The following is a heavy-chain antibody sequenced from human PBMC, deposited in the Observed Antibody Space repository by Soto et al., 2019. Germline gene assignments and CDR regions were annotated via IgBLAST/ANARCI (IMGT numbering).Heavy chain of an antibody. D-gene: IGHD4-4*01. CDR1: GFTFKAYA. V-gene: IGHV3-23*01. J-gene: IGHJ4*02. CDR2: ITATNGNT. CDR3: AKDEGTSSTVFDY. Sequence: QLLESGGASVQPGGSLRLSCVASGFTFKAYAMGWVRQAPGRGLEWVSSITATNGNTYCADSVRGRFTISRDNSRNSLFLQMNGLRPEDSALYYCAKDEGTSSTVFDYWGQGTRVTVPS.